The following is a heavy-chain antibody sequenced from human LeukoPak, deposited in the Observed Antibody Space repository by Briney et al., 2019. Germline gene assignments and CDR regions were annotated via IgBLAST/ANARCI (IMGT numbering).Heavy chain of an antibody. CDR3: ARGDFNDNGDYVDAFDI. CDR1: GFTFSSYW. D-gene: IGHD4-17*01. V-gene: IGHV3-7*01. CDR2: IKPDGREK. J-gene: IGHJ3*02. Sequence: PGGYLRRYCAASGFTFSSYWMSWVRQAPGKGLEWVANIKPDGREKYYLDSVKGRFTISRDNVKKSLYLQMNSLRAEDTAVYYCARGDFNDNGDYVDAFDIWGHGTMVTVSS.